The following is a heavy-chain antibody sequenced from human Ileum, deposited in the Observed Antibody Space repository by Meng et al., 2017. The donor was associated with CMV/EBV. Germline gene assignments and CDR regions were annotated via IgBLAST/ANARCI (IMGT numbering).Heavy chain of an antibody. Sequence: GIHCSNDAKAWVREATGKGLEWGATIRTGGENTTYADSVKSRFTISKDNSKNTLYRQMNSLRAEDTAVYYCAKHGVDSFYNWFDPWGQGTLVTVSS. J-gene: IGHJ5*02. CDR3: AKHGVDSFYNWFDP. CDR1: GIHCSNDA. CDR2: IRTGGENT. V-gene: IGHV3-23*01. D-gene: IGHD5-18*01.